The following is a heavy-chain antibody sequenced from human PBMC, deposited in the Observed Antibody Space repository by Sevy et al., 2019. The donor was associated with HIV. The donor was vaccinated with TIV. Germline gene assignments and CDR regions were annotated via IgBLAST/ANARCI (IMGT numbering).Heavy chain of an antibody. J-gene: IGHJ4*02. CDR1: GFTFSSYS. Sequence: GALRLSCVASGFTFSSYSMHWVRQAPGKGLEWVSSVSSGSDYIYDADSVKGRFTISRDNAKNSLYLQMNSLRAEDTAVYYCAKSWGSITAAGLDYWGQGTLVTVSS. CDR2: VSSGSDYI. V-gene: IGHV3-21*01. D-gene: IGHD6-13*01. CDR3: AKSWGSITAAGLDY.